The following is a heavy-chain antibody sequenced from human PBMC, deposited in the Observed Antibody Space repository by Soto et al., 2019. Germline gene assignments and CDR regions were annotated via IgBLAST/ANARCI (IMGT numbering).Heavy chain of an antibody. CDR1: GYTFTSYD. Sequence: ASVKVSCKASGYTFTSYDINWVRQATGQGLEWTGRIIPILGIANYAQKFQGRVTITADKSTSTAYMELSSLRSEDTAVYYCARDRTTVVSNWFDPWGQGTLVTVSS. CDR3: ARDRTTVVSNWFDP. D-gene: IGHD4-17*01. J-gene: IGHJ5*02. V-gene: IGHV1-69*04. CDR2: IIPILGIA.